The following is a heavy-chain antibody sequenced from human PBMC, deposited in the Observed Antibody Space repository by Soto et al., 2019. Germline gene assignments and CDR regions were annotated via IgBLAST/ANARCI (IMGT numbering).Heavy chain of an antibody. D-gene: IGHD3-3*01. Sequence: QVQLVQSGAEVKKPGASVKVSCKASGYTFTSYDINWVRQATGQGLEWMGWMNPNSGNTGYAQKFQGRVTMTRNTSISTAYMELSSLRSEDTAVYYCARISSTIFGVVIDYWGQGTLVTVSS. J-gene: IGHJ4*02. CDR2: MNPNSGNT. CDR1: GYTFTSYD. CDR3: ARISSTIFGVVIDY. V-gene: IGHV1-8*01.